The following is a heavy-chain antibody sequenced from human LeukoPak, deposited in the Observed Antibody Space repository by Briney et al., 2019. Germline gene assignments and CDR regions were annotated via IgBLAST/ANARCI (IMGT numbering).Heavy chain of an antibody. CDR3: ARDEPIYCSGGSCYSNWFDP. V-gene: IGHV1-3*01. CDR2: INAGNGNT. CDR1: GYTFTSYA. D-gene: IGHD2-15*01. Sequence: ASVKVSCKASGYTFTSYAMHWVRQAPGQRLEWMGWINAGNGNTKYSQKFQGRVTITRDTSASTAYMELSGLRSEDTAVYYCARDEPIYCSGGSCYSNWFDPWGQGTLVTVSS. J-gene: IGHJ5*02.